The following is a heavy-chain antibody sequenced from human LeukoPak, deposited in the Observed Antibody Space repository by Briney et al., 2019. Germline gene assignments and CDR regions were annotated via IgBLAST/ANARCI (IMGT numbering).Heavy chain of an antibody. Sequence: ASVKVSCKASGYTFSNDDINWVRQATGHGLEWMGWMNPNNGNTGYAQKFQGRVSMTRNISISTDYMELGSMRSADTAVYYCARLAQYYYDSSGYMPDYYYYGMDVWGQGTTVTVSS. CDR2: MNPNNGNT. J-gene: IGHJ6*02. CDR3: ARLAQYYYDSSGYMPDYYYYGMDV. V-gene: IGHV1-8*02. D-gene: IGHD3-22*01. CDR1: GYTFSNDD.